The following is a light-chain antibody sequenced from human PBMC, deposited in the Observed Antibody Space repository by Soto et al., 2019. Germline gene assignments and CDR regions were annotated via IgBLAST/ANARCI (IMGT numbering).Light chain of an antibody. CDR3: SSFTSSSTSV. V-gene: IGLV2-18*02. J-gene: IGLJ1*01. CDR1: SSDVGSYNR. CDR2: EVS. Sequence: QSALTQPPSVSGSPGHAVAISCTGTSSDVGSYNRVAWYQQPPGTAPKLMIYEVSNRPSGVPDRFSGSKSGNTASLTISGHQADDEADYYCSSFTSSSTSVFGTGTKLTVL.